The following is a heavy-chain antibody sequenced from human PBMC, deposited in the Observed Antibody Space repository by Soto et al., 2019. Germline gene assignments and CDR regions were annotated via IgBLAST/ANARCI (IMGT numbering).Heavy chain of an antibody. D-gene: IGHD4-17*01. CDR3: ARAIDYFNWFDP. V-gene: IGHV4-30-2*01. CDR1: GGSISSGGYS. J-gene: IGHJ5*02. Sequence: SETLSLTCAVSGGSISSGGYSWSWIRQPPGKGLEWIGYIYHSGSTYYNPSLKSRVTISVDRPKNQFSLKLSSVTAADTAVYYCARAIDYFNWFDPWGQGTLVTVSS. CDR2: IYHSGST.